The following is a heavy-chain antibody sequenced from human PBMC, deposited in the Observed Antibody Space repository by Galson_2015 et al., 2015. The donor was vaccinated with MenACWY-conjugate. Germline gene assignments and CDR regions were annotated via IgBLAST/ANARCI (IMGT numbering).Heavy chain of an antibody. CDR2: IHYSGGT. CDR1: GGSISSNDLY. D-gene: IGHD3-16*01. J-gene: IGHJ6*03. Sequence: SETLSLTCTVSGGSISSNDLYCGWFRQPPGKGLEWIGNIHYSGGTYHNPSLKRRITTSVDTSKNQFFLNLASVTAADTAVYYCARGGEFGAYHCYMDVWGKGTTVAVSS. V-gene: IGHV4-39*01. CDR3: ARGGEFGAYHCYMDV.